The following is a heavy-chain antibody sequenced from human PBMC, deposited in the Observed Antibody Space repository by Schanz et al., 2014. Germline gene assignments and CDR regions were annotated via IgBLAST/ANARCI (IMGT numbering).Heavy chain of an antibody. J-gene: IGHJ5*02. CDR3: ARPALWFGDNCFDP. CDR2: ISGDHRNT. CDR1: RFTVTNAW. D-gene: IGHD3-10*01. Sequence: EVQLVESGGGLVKPGGSLTLSCAASRFTVTNAWMSWVRQAPGMGLEWVSSISGDHRNTFYADSVKGRFTISRDNSKNTLYLQMNSLRAEDTAVYYCARPALWFGDNCFDPWGQGTLVTVSS. V-gene: IGHV3-23*04.